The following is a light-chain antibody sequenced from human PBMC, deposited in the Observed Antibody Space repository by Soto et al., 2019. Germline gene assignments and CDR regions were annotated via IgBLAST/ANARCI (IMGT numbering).Light chain of an antibody. V-gene: IGKV3-11*01. J-gene: IGKJ1*01. Sequence: EIVLTQSPATLSLSPGERATLSCRASQSVGSYLAWYQQKPGQAPRLLSYGASSRATGTPDRFSGSGSGTDFPLTISSRQPDDFATYYCQQYNSYSWTFGQGTKVDI. CDR2: GAS. CDR3: QQYNSYSWT. CDR1: QSVGSY.